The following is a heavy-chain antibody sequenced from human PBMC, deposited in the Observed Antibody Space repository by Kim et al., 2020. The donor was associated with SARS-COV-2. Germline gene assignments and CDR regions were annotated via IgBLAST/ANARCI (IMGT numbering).Heavy chain of an antibody. CDR3: GSLLGSGWYFDL. V-gene: IGHV4-34*01. CDR1: GGSFSGYY. J-gene: IGHJ2*01. CDR2: INHSGST. Sequence: SETLSLTCAVYGGSFSGYYWSWIRQPPGKGLEWIGEINHSGSTNYNPSLKSRVTISVDTSKNQFSLKLSSVTAAATAVYYCGSLLGSGWYFDLLVRGTL. D-gene: IGHD2-15*01.